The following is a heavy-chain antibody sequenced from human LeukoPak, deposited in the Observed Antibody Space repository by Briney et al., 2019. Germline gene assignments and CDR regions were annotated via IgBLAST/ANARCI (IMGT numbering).Heavy chain of an antibody. Sequence: PGGSLRLSCAASGFTFSSYAMSWVRQAPGKGLEWVSAISGSGGSTYYADSVKGRFTISRDNSKNTLYLQMNSLRAEDTAVYYCAKAGSLLRFLEGYFDYWGQGTLVTVSS. J-gene: IGHJ4*02. CDR3: AKAGSLLRFLEGYFDY. D-gene: IGHD3-3*01. CDR1: GFTFSSYA. V-gene: IGHV3-23*01. CDR2: ISGSGGST.